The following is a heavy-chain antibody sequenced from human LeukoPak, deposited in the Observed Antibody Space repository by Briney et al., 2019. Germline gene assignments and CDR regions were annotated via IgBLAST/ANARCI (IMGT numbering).Heavy chain of an antibody. Sequence: GGSLRLSCAASGFTFSSYGMHWVRQAPGKGLEWVAFIRYDGSNRYYADSVKGRFTISRGNSKNTLYLQMNSLRAEDTAVYYCAKQTESYCGGDCYPGYWGQGTLVTVSS. V-gene: IGHV3-30*02. D-gene: IGHD2-21*01. CDR2: IRYDGSNR. J-gene: IGHJ4*02. CDR3: AKQTESYCGGDCYPGY. CDR1: GFTFSSYG.